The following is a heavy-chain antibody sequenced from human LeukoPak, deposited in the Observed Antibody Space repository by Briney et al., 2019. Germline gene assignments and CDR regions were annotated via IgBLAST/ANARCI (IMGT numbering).Heavy chain of an antibody. CDR1: GGTFSSYA. V-gene: IGHV1-69*13. D-gene: IGHD5-18*01. CDR3: ARGIHTAMVGYYYYGMDV. Sequence: GASVKVSCTASGGTFSSYAISWVRQAPGQGLEWMGGIIPIFGTANYAQKFQGRVTITADESTSTAYVELSSLRSEDTAVYYCARGIHTAMVGYYYYGMDVWGQGTTVTVSS. J-gene: IGHJ6*02. CDR2: IIPIFGTA.